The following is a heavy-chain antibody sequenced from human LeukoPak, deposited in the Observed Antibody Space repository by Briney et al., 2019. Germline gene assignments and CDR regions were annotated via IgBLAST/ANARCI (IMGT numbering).Heavy chain of an antibody. D-gene: IGHD2-2*01. CDR2: INQDGSGE. Sequence: GGSLRLSCAASGFSFSSYWMSWVRQAPGKGPDWVANINQDGSGEHYVDSMKGRITISRDNAENSLYLQMNSLRAEDTAVYFCTRGRYCSTTTCSFWDYWGQGTLSPSPQ. V-gene: IGHV3-7*04. CDR3: TRGRYCSTTTCSFWDY. CDR1: GFSFSSYW. J-gene: IGHJ4*02.